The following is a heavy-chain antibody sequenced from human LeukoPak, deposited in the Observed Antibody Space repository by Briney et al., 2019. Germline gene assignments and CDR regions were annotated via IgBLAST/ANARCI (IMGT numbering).Heavy chain of an antibody. V-gene: IGHV3-11*03. CDR2: ISSSTHYT. Sequence: GGSLRLSCAASGFTFSDYYMTWIRQAPGKGLEWVSYISSSTHYTNYADSVKGRFTISRDNAKNSLYLQMNSLRAEDTAVYYCARRGTTYCTVDSCHPNWFDPWGQGTLVIVSS. D-gene: IGHD2-15*01. J-gene: IGHJ5*02. CDR1: GFTFSDYY. CDR3: ARRGTTYCTVDSCHPNWFDP.